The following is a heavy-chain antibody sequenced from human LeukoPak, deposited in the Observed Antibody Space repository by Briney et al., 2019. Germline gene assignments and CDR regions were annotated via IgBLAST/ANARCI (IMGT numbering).Heavy chain of an antibody. CDR1: GGSISSYY. CDR2: IYTSGST. D-gene: IGHD2-15*01. J-gene: IGHJ2*01. Sequence: PSETLSLTCTVSGGSISSYYWSWIRQPAGKGLEWIGRIYTSGSTNYNPSLKSRVTISVDTSKNQFSLKLSSVTAADTAVYYCASPVVAAVYWYFDLWGRGTLVTVSS. V-gene: IGHV4-4*07. CDR3: ASPVVAAVYWYFDL.